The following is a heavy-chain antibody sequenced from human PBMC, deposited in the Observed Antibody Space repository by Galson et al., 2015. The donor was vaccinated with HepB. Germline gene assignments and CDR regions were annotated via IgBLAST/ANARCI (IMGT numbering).Heavy chain of an antibody. CDR3: ASPPLAPRGVIMYYFDY. J-gene: IGHJ4*02. Sequence: SVKVSCKASGGTFSSYTISWVRQAPGQGLEWMGRIIPILGIANYAQKFQGRVTITADKSTSTAYMELSSLRSEDTAVYYCASPPLAPRGVIMYYFDYWGQGTLVTVSS. D-gene: IGHD3-10*01. CDR1: GGTFSSYT. CDR2: IIPILGIA. V-gene: IGHV1-69*02.